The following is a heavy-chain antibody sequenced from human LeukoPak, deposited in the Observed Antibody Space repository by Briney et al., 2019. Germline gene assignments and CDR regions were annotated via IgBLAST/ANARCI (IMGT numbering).Heavy chain of an antibody. CDR3: AREGGRYGSGSYYNGD. CDR1: GYTFTGYY. J-gene: IGHJ4*02. V-gene: IGHV1-2*02. Sequence: GASVKVSCKASGYTFTGYYMHWVRQAPGQGLEWMGWINPNSGGTNYAQKFQGRVTMTRDTSISTAYMELSRLRSDDTAVYYCAREGGRYGSGSYYNGDWGQGTLVTVSS. D-gene: IGHD3-10*01. CDR2: INPNSGGT.